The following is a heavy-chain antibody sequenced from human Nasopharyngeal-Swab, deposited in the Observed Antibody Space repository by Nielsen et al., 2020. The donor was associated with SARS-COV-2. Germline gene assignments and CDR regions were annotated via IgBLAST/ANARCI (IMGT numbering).Heavy chain of an antibody. V-gene: IGHV4-59*01. J-gene: IGHJ5*02. D-gene: IGHD1-26*01. Sequence: WIRQPPGKGLEWIGYIYYSGSTNYNPSLESRVTISVDTSKNQFSLKLSSVTAADTAVYYCARGIVGATDWGGWFDPWGQGTRVTVSS. CDR2: IYYSGST. CDR3: ARGIVGATDWGGWFDP.